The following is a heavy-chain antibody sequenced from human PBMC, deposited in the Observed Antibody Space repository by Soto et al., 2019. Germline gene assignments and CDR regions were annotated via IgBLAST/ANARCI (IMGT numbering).Heavy chain of an antibody. D-gene: IGHD3-22*01. J-gene: IGHJ3*02. CDR3: ARASYYDSSGFPRDAFDI. CDR2: ISYDGTNK. Sequence: QVQLVESGGGVAQPGRSLGLSCAASGFTFSRSAMHWVRQAPGKGLEWVAVISYDGTNKNSADSVTGRFTISRDNSKNTVYLQMNSLRAEDTAVYYCARASYYDSSGFPRDAFDIWGQGTIVTVSS. CDR1: GFTFSRSA. V-gene: IGHV3-30-3*01.